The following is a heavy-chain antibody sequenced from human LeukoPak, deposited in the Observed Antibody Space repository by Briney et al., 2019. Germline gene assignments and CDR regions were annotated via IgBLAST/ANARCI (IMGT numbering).Heavy chain of an antibody. CDR2: IYYSGST. D-gene: IGHD1-1*01. CDR1: GGSISSSSYY. Sequence: SETLSLTCTVSGGSISSSSYYWGWIRQPPGKGLEWIGSIYYSGSTYYNPSLKSRVTISVDTSKNQLSLKLSSVTAADTAVYYCARLLLNRERIFDYWGQGTLVTVSS. V-gene: IGHV4-39*01. CDR3: ARLLLNRERIFDY. J-gene: IGHJ4*02.